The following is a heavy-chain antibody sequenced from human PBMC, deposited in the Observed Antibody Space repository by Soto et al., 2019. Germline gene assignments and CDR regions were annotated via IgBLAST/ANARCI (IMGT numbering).Heavy chain of an antibody. Sequence: QVQLVESGGGVVQPGRSLRLSCAASGFTFSSYGMHWVRQAPGKGLEWVAVISYDGSNKYYADSVKGRFTISRDNSKNTLYLQMNSLRAEDTAVYYCAKDRVVGATIRYYYYGMDVWGQVTTVTVSS. V-gene: IGHV3-30*18. J-gene: IGHJ6*02. CDR3: AKDRVVGATIRYYYYGMDV. CDR2: ISYDGSNK. D-gene: IGHD1-26*01. CDR1: GFTFSSYG.